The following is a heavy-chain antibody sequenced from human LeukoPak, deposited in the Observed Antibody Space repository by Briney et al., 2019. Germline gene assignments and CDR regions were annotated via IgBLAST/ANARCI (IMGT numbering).Heavy chain of an antibody. CDR3: APTPIAATGA. V-gene: IGHV3-7*01. CDR2: IRQDGGAK. CDR1: GFIFNDFL. Sequence: GGSLRLSCTASGFIFNDFLMSWVRQAPGEGREWGANIRQDGGAKNYVDSVKGRFTISRDNAKKSLYLQMNSLRAEDTAVYYCAPTPIAATGAWGQGTLVTVXS. D-gene: IGHD6-13*01. J-gene: IGHJ5*02.